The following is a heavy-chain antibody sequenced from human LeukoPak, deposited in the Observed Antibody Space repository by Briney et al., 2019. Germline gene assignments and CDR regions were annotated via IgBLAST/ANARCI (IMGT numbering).Heavy chain of an antibody. D-gene: IGHD3-22*01. CDR3: TRGYSYLGVDY. CDR1: GFTFSTYW. J-gene: IGHJ4*02. CDR2: INSDGSST. Sequence: GGSLRLSCAASGFTFSTYWMHWVRQAPGKGLVWVSRINSDGSSTTYADSVKGRFTISRDNAKNTLYLQMNSLRAEDTAVYYCTRGYSYLGVDYWGRGTLVTVSS. V-gene: IGHV3-74*01.